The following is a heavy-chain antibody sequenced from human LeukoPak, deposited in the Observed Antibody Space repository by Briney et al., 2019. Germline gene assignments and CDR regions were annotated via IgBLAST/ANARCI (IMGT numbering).Heavy chain of an antibody. CDR3: ARGEARDYGDTWSDY. D-gene: IGHD4-17*01. CDR2: INHSGST. J-gene: IGHJ4*02. V-gene: IGHV4-34*01. Sequence: PSETLSLTCAVYGGSFSGYYWSWIRQPPGKGLEWIGEINHSGSTNYNPSLKSRVTISVDTSKNQFPLKLSSVTAADTAVYYCARGEARDYGDTWSDYWGQGTLVTVSS. CDR1: GGSFSGYY.